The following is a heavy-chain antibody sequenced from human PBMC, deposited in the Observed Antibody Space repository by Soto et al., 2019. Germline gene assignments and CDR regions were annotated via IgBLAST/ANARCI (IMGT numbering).Heavy chain of an antibody. CDR1: GFIVSSYY. Sequence: PGGSLRLSCAASGFIVSSYYMSWVRQAPGKGLEWVSVVYSGGTTSYADSVKGRFTISRDNSKNTSISTAYMELSSLRSEDTAVYYCARGITIFGVVPGWGQGTLVTVSS. CDR3: ARGITIFGVVPG. J-gene: IGHJ4*02. CDR2: VYSGGTT. D-gene: IGHD3-3*01. V-gene: IGHV3-53*05.